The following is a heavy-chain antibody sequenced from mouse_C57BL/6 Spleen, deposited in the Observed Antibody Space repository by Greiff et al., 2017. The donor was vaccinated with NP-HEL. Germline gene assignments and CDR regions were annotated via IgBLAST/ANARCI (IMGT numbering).Heavy chain of an antibody. D-gene: IGHD2-3*01. Sequence: QVQLQQSGAELMKPGASVKLSCKATGYTFTGYWIEWVKQRPGHGLEWIGEILPGSGSTNYNEKFKGKATFTADTSSNTAYMQLSSLTTEDSAIYYCARYSTYPPYDGYYERVWFAYWGQGTLVTVSA. CDR3: ARYSTYPPYDGYYERVWFAY. CDR2: ILPGSGST. V-gene: IGHV1-9*01. J-gene: IGHJ3*01. CDR1: GYTFTGYW.